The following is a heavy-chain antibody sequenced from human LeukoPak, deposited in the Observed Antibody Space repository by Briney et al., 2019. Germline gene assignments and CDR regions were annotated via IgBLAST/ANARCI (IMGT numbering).Heavy chain of an antibody. CDR1: GGTFSSYA. V-gene: IGHV1-69*05. D-gene: IGHD6-6*01. CDR3: ARVRGAARTYNWFDP. Sequence: SVKVSCKASGGTFSSYAISWVRQAPGQGLEWMGGIIPIFGTANYAQKFQGRVTITTDGSTSTAYMELSSLRSEDTAVYYCARVRGAARTYNWFDPWGQGTLVTVSS. CDR2: IIPIFGTA. J-gene: IGHJ5*02.